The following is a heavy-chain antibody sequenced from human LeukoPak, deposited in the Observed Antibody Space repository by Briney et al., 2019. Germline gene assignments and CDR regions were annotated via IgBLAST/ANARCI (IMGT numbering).Heavy chain of an antibody. CDR3: ARATGVTMIVVEAFDI. Sequence: GSLRLSCAASGFTFSNFGVHWVRQAPGKGLEWVAVTWYDGSNKDYADSLKGRFTISRDNSKNTVYLQMNSLRAEDTAVYYCARATGVTMIVVEAFDIWGQGTMVTVSS. CDR1: GFTFSNFG. D-gene: IGHD3-22*01. J-gene: IGHJ3*02. CDR2: TWYDGSNK. V-gene: IGHV3-33*01.